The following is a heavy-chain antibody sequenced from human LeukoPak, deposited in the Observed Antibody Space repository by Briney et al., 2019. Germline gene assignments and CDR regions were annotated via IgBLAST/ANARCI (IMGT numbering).Heavy chain of an antibody. Sequence: GRSLRLSCAASGFTFDDYAMHWVRQAPGKGLEWVSGISWNSGSIGYADSVKGRFTISRDNAKNSLYLQMNSLRAEDTALYYCAKDIAGYSSSLGAFDIWGQGTMVTVSS. D-gene: IGHD6-13*01. CDR2: ISWNSGSI. CDR1: GFTFDDYA. V-gene: IGHV3-9*01. CDR3: AKDIAGYSSSLGAFDI. J-gene: IGHJ3*02.